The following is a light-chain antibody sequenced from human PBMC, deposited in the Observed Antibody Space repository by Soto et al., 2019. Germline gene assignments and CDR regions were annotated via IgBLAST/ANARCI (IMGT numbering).Light chain of an antibody. J-gene: IGKJ1*01. Sequence: EIVLTQSPGTLPLSPGERATLSCRASQSVSSSYLAWYQQKPGQAPRLLIYGASIRATGIPDRFSGSGSGTDFTLTISRLEPEDFAVYYCQQYGSSPPTFGQGTQ. V-gene: IGKV3-20*01. CDR3: QQYGSSPPT. CDR1: QSVSSSY. CDR2: GAS.